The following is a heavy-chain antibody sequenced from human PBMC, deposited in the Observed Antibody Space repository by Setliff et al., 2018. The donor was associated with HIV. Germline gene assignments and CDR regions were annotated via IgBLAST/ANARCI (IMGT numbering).Heavy chain of an antibody. CDR3: ARDRALLFSRSPSFYYFDS. CDR2: IKLDGSET. CDR1: GFTFGDYW. Sequence: GESLSLSCAASGFTFGDYWMTWVRQAPGKGLDWVANIKLDGSETYYADSVKGRFTISRDNAKNSLYLQMSSLRAEDTALYYCARDRALLFSRSPSFYYFDSWGQGALVTVSS. V-gene: IGHV3-7*01. D-gene: IGHD3-3*02. J-gene: IGHJ4*02.